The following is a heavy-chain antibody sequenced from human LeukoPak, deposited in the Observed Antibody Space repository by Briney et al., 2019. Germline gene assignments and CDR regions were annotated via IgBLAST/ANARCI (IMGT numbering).Heavy chain of an antibody. CDR3: AKKDGVDGNYYFDY. D-gene: IGHD3-3*01. J-gene: IGHJ4*02. CDR1: GFTFSSYA. Sequence: GASLGLSCAASGFTFSSYAMSWVRQAPGKGLEWVSAISGSGGSTYYADSVKGRFTISRDNSKNTLYLQMNSLRAEDTAVYYCAKKDGVDGNYYFDYWGQGTLVTVSS. CDR2: ISGSGGST. V-gene: IGHV3-23*01.